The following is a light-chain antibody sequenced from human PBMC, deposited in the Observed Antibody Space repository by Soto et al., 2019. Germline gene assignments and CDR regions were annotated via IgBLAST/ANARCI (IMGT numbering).Light chain of an antibody. J-gene: IGKJ2*01. CDR2: GAS. V-gene: IGKV3-20*01. CDR1: QSVSSSY. CDR3: QEYGSSPGYT. Sequence: EIGLTQSPGTLSLSPGERATLSCRASQSVSSSYLAWYQQKPGQAPRLLIYGASSRATGIPDRFSGSGAGTDVTRTISRLAPANFAVQYCQEYGSSPGYTFGRRTEL.